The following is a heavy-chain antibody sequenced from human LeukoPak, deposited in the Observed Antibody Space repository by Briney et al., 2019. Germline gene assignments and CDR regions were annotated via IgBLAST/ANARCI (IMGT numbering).Heavy chain of an antibody. D-gene: IGHD2-21*01. CDR1: GGSISSYY. CDR3: AGDNTILWW. V-gene: IGHV4-59*08. Sequence: SGTLSLTCGVSGGSISSYYWSWIRQPPGKGLEWIGNIFYSGSTIYNPSLKSRVTISVDTSKNQFSLKLSSVTAADTAVYYCAGDNTILWWWGQGTLVTVSS. CDR2: IFYSGST. J-gene: IGHJ4*02.